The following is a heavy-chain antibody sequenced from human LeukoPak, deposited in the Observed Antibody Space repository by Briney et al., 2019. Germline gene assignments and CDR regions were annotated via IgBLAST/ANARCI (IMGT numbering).Heavy chain of an antibody. CDR3: AKAWGQLWLGDY. D-gene: IGHD5-18*01. J-gene: IGHJ4*02. V-gene: IGHV3-30*18. CDR1: GFTFSNYG. Sequence: PGGSLRLSCLGSGFTFSNYGMHWVRQAPGKGLEWVAVISYDGGAEYFADSVKGRFTISRDNPKNTLYLQMNSLRAEDTAVYYCAKAWGQLWLGDYWGQGTLVTVSS. CDR2: ISYDGGAE.